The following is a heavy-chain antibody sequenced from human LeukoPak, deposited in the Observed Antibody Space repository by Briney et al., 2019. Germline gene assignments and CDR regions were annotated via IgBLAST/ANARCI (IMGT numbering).Heavy chain of an antibody. V-gene: IGHV1-69*05. D-gene: IGHD1-1*01. Sequence: SVKVTCKASGGTFSSYAISWVRQAPGQGLEWMGRIIPIFGTANYAQKFQGRVTITTDESTSTAYMELSSLRSEDTAVYYCASTYNWNVPLPDYWGQGTLVTVSS. CDR2: IIPIFGTA. J-gene: IGHJ4*02. CDR3: ASTYNWNVPLPDY. CDR1: GGTFSSYA.